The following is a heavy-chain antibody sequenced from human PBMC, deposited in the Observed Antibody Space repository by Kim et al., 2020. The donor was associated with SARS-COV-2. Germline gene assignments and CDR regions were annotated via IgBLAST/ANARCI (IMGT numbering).Heavy chain of an antibody. J-gene: IGHJ4*02. CDR3: ARRAGYYCSSTSCYTSPFDY. Sequence: SETLSLTCTVSGGSISSSSYYWGWIRQPPGKGLEWIGSIHYSGSTYYNPSLKSRVTISVDTSKNQFSLKLSSVTAADTAVYYCARRAGYYCSSTSCYTSPFDYWGQGTLVTVSS. CDR1: GGSISSSSYY. CDR2: IHYSGST. V-gene: IGHV4-39*01. D-gene: IGHD2-2*02.